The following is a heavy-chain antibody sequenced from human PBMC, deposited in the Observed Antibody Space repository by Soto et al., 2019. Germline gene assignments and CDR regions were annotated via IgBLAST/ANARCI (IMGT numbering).Heavy chain of an antibody. V-gene: IGHV4-4*02. CDR3: ARDRVSSSWYADYYYYGMDV. J-gene: IGHJ6*02. CDR1: GGSIGSSNW. D-gene: IGHD6-13*01. Sequence: QVQLQESGPGLVKPSGTLSLTCAVSGGSIGSSNWWSWVRQPPGKGLEWIGEIYHSGSTNYNPSLKSRVTISVDKSKNQFSLKLSSVTAADTAVYYCARDRVSSSWYADYYYYGMDVWGQGTTVTVSS. CDR2: IYHSGST.